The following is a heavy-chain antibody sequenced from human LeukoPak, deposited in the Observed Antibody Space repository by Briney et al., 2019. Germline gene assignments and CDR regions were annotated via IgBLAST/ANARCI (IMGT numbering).Heavy chain of an antibody. CDR2: ITGSGGNT. CDR3: AKAASSSWPSYYYGMDV. J-gene: IGHJ6*02. CDR1: GFIFSSYS. Sequence: GGSLRLSGAAWGFIFSSYSMSWFGKAPGKGLGGVSVITGSGGNTYYADSVKGRFTISKDNSKNTVYLQMSSLRVDDTAVYYCAKAASSSWPSYYYGMDVWGQGTTVTVSS. V-gene: IGHV3-23*01. D-gene: IGHD6-13*01.